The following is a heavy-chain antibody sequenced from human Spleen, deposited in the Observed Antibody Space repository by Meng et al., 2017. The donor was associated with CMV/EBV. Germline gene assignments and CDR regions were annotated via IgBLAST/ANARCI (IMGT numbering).Heavy chain of an antibody. CDR1: GYFISGGYY. V-gene: IGHV4-38-2*02. J-gene: IGHJ4*02. D-gene: IGHD1-7*01. CDR2: IYHSGST. Sequence: SETLSLTCTVSGYFISGGYYWGWIWQPPGKGLEWIGSIYHSGSTYYNPSLKSRVTISVDTSKNQFSLKLSSVTAADTAVYYCARGRASITGTTHFDYWGQGTLVTVSS. CDR3: ARGRASITGTTHFDY.